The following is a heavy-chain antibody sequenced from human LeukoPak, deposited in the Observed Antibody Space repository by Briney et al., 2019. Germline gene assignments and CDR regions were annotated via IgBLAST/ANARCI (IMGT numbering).Heavy chain of an antibody. D-gene: IGHD6-19*01. CDR2: IIPIFGTA. Sequence: SVKVSCKASGYTFTSYGISWVPQAPGQGLEWMGGIIPIFGTANYAQKFQGRVTITADESTSAAYMELSSLRSEDTAVYYCARDQGWYRLSRYYYGMDVWGQGTTVTVSS. CDR3: ARDQGWYRLSRYYYGMDV. CDR1: GYTFTSYG. V-gene: IGHV1-69*13. J-gene: IGHJ6*02.